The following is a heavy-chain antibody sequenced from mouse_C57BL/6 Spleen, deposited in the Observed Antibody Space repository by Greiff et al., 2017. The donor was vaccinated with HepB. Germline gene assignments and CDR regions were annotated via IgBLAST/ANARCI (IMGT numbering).Heavy chain of an antibody. CDR1: GYTFTSYG. V-gene: IGHV1-81*01. CDR2: IYPRSGNT. J-gene: IGHJ2*01. Sequence: QVHVKQSGAELARPGASVKLSCKASGYTFTSYGISWVKQRTGQGLEWIGEIYPRSGNTYYNEKFKGKATLTADKSSSTAYMELRSLTSEDSAVYFCAREASTVVASYYFDYWGQGTTLTVSS. CDR3: AREASTVVASYYFDY. D-gene: IGHD1-1*01.